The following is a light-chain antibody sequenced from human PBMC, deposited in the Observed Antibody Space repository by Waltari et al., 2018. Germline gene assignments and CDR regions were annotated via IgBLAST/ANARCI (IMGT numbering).Light chain of an antibody. CDR3: MQARQTPWT. Sequence: DIVMTQSPLFLPVTPGEPASISCRSSQSLLHSSGYTFLDWYLQKPGQSPQLLIYLVSNRASGVPDRFSVSGSGTDLTLKISRVEAEDVGVYYCMQARQTPWTFGQGTKVEIK. CDR2: LVS. J-gene: IGKJ1*01. CDR1: QSLLHSSGYTF. V-gene: IGKV2-28*01.